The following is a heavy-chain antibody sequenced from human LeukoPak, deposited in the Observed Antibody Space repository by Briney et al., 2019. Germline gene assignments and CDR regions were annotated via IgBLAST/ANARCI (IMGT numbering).Heavy chain of an antibody. D-gene: IGHD4-11*01. CDR3: STGQVSNHGMDV. V-gene: IGHV1-8*01. CDR1: GYTVTSYD. Sequence: ASVKFSCKASGYTVTSYDINWVRPATGQGLEWMGWKNHNSGRTGYAQKFQGGLTMTTNTTISTAYMELSSLTSADTAVYYCSTGQVSNHGMDVWGQGSTVTVSS. CDR2: KNHNSGRT. J-gene: IGHJ6*02.